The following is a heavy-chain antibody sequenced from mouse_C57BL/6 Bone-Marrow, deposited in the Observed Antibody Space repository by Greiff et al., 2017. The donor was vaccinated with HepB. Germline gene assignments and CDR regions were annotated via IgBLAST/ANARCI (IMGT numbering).Heavy chain of an antibody. CDR2: ISDGGSYT. V-gene: IGHV5-4*03. D-gene: IGHD2-2*01. J-gene: IGHJ4*01. CDR3: ARGDGYDDYAMDY. CDR1: GFTFSSYA. Sequence: EVNLVESGGGLVKPGGSLKLSCAASGFTFSSYAMSWVRQTPEQRLEWVATISDGGSYTYYPDNVKGRFTISRDNAKNNLYLQMSHLKSEDTAMYYGARGDGYDDYAMDYWGQGTSVTVSS.